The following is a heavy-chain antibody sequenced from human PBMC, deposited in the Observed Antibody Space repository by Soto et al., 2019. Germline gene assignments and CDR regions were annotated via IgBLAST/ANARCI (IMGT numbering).Heavy chain of an antibody. V-gene: IGHV3-23*01. CDR2: VSGSGLGP. CDR1: GITFSSYA. J-gene: IGHJ4*02. Sequence: LRLSCAASGITFSSYALGWVRQAPGKGLQWVSSVSGSGLGPYYADSVKGRFTVSRDNSKNMLFLQMNSLRAEDTALYYCATFRISGSYFSIFDRWGQGTLVTVSS. CDR3: ATFRISGSYFSIFDR. D-gene: IGHD3-10*01.